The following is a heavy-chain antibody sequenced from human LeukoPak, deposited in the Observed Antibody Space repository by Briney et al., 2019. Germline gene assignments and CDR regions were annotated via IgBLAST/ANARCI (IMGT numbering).Heavy chain of an antibody. V-gene: IGHV4-59*01. Sequence: ASETLSLTCTVSGGSISSYYWSWIRQPPGKGLEWIGYIHYSGSTNYNPSLKSRVTISVDTSKNQFSLKLSSVTAADTAVYYCARTTEAHSWRTRYYDYYMDVWGKGTTVTVSS. D-gene: IGHD6-13*01. CDR1: GGSISSYY. J-gene: IGHJ6*03. CDR2: IHYSGST. CDR3: ARTTEAHSWRTRYYDYYMDV.